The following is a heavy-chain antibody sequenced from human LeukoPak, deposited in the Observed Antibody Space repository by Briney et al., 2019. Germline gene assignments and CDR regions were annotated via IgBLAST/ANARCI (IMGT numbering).Heavy chain of an antibody. D-gene: IGHD2/OR15-2a*01. CDR3: ARVSSMVSSIDV. Sequence: PSETLCLTCTVSGGSISSYYWSWIRQPPGKGLEWIARIHNSGSTKYNPSLKSRVSMSVDTTNNQSSLKLNTVAAPDTAVYYCARVSSMVSSIDVWGEGTPVTVSS. CDR2: IHNSGST. V-gene: IGHV4-4*07. J-gene: IGHJ6*03. CDR1: GGSISSYY.